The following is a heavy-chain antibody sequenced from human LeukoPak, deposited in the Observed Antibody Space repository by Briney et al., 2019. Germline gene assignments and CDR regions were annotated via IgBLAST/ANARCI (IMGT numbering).Heavy chain of an antibody. J-gene: IGHJ4*02. Sequence: SETLSLTCTVSGGSISSYYWSWIRQPPGKGLELIGFIYYSGSTSYNPSLKSRVTISVDTSKSQFSLKLSSVIAADTAVYYCARRAYSSAFDYIDYWGQGTLVTVSS. CDR1: GGSISSYY. D-gene: IGHD6-19*01. CDR2: IYYSGST. CDR3: ARRAYSSAFDYIDY. V-gene: IGHV4-59*08.